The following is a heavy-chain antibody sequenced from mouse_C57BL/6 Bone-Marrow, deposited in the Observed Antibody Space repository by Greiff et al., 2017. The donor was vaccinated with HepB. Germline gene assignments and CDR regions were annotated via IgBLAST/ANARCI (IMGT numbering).Heavy chain of an antibody. Sequence: VKLQESGAELVRPGASVKLSCKASGYTFTDYYINWVKQRPGQGLEWIARIYPGSGNTYYNEKFKGKATLTAEKSSSTAYMQLSSLTSEDSAVYFCARNYGRAYWGQGPTLTVSS. CDR1: GYTFTDYY. J-gene: IGHJ2*01. CDR3: ARNYGRAY. D-gene: IGHD1-1*01. V-gene: IGHV1-76*01. CDR2: IYPGSGNT.